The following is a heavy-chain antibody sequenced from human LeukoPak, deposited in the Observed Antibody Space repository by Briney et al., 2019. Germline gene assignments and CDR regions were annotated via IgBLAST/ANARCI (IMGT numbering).Heavy chain of an antibody. CDR2: IYYTGST. CDR3: AIGSKAAPGTFDY. J-gene: IGHJ4*02. D-gene: IGHD6-13*01. Sequence: PSETLSLTCTVSGGSISSYYWSWIRQPPGKGLEWIGYIYYTGSTDYNPSLKSRVAISVDTSKNQFSLKLSSVTAADTAVYYCAIGSKAAPGTFDYWGQGTLVTVSS. CDR1: GGSISSYY. V-gene: IGHV4-59*01.